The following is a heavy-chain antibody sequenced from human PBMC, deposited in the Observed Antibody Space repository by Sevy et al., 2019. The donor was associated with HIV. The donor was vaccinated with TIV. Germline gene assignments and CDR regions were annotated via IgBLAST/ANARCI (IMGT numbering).Heavy chain of an antibody. CDR2: ISYDGSNK. CDR1: GFTFSSYA. V-gene: IGHV3-30-3*01. CDR3: VIEGLGHIVVVTATSDAFYI. Sequence: GGSLRLSCAASGFTFSSYAMHWVRQAPGKGLEWVAVISYDGSNKYYADSVKGRFTISRDNSKNTLYLQMNSLRAEDTAVYYCVIEGLGHIVVVTATSDAFYIWGQGTMVTVSS. D-gene: IGHD2-21*02. J-gene: IGHJ3*02.